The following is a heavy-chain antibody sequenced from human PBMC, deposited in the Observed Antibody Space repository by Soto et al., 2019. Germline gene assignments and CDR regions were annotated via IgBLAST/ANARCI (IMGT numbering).Heavy chain of an antibody. V-gene: IGHV5-51*01. D-gene: IGHD6-13*01. CDR1: GYSFTSYW. Sequence: GESLKISCKGSGYSFTSYWIGWVRQMPGKGLEWMGIIYPGDSDTRYSPSFQGQVTISADKSISTAYLQWSSLKASDTAMYYCARQCGNSWSYNWFDPWGQGTLVTVSS. CDR3: ARQCGNSWSYNWFDP. CDR2: IYPGDSDT. J-gene: IGHJ5*02.